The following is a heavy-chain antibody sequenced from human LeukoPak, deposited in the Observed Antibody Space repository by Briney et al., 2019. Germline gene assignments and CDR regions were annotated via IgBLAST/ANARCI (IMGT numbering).Heavy chain of an antibody. CDR3: AREGGSCTSNSCSDYFDY. CDR1: GFTFARHA. Sequence: GGSLRLSCAGSGFTFARHALTWVRQAPGMGLEWVSTISGGGGSTHYADSVKGRFTVSRDNSKDTVFLQMNNLRAEDTAIYYCAREGGSCTSNSCSDYFDYWGQGTLVTVSP. V-gene: IGHV3-23*01. J-gene: IGHJ4*02. D-gene: IGHD6-13*01. CDR2: ISGGGGST.